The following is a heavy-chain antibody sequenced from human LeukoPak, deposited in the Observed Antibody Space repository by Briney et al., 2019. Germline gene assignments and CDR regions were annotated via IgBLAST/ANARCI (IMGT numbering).Heavy chain of an antibody. Sequence: SETLSLTCRVSGGSLRNYFWTWIRQPPGRGLEWIGYIYSSGSTYYNPSLKSRVTISVDTSKNRFSLRLSTVTAADTAVYYCARRPAGDPKFDYWGQGTLVTVSS. V-gene: IGHV4-59*08. CDR3: ARRPAGDPKFDY. CDR1: GGSLRNYF. CDR2: IYSSGST. J-gene: IGHJ4*02. D-gene: IGHD2-2*01.